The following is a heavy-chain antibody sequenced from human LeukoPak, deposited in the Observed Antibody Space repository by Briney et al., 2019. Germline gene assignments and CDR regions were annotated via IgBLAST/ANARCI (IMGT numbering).Heavy chain of an antibody. CDR2: VYSSGNT. Sequence: SETLSLTCTVSDGSISIYYWSWIRQPTGKGLEWIGYVYSSGNTNYSPSLKGRAIISADTSKNQFSLKLISVTAADTAVYYCVRDRELTYWGQGILVTVSS. CDR1: DGSISIYY. V-gene: IGHV4-4*08. J-gene: IGHJ4*02. CDR3: VRDRELTY. D-gene: IGHD3-10*01.